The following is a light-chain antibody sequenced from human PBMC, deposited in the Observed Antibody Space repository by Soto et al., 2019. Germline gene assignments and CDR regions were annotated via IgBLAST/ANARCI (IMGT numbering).Light chain of an antibody. V-gene: IGLV2-11*01. CDR1: SSDVGGYNY. Sequence: QSVLTQPRSVSGSPGQSVTISCTGTSSDVGGYNYVSWYQQHPGKAPKLLIYVVSGRPSGVPDRFSGSKSGNAASLTISGLQAEDEADYYCSSFTTSHTYIFGTGTKVTV. CDR2: VVS. CDR3: SSFTTSHTYI. J-gene: IGLJ1*01.